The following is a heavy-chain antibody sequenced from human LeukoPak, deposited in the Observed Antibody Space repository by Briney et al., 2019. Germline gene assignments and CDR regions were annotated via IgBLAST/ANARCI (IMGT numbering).Heavy chain of an antibody. CDR3: VRSAGLCGGSGSGCYPHWFDP. V-gene: IGHV3-23*01. CDR1: GFTFSTYA. J-gene: IGHJ5*02. CDR2: VSGGFTT. Sequence: GGSLRLSCATSGFTFSTYAMTSVRQAPGKGLEWVSVVSGGFTTYYADSVKGRFTVSRDNSKNTLYLQMNSLRVEDTAIYYCVRSAGLCGGSGSGCYPHWFDPWGRGTLVTVSS. D-gene: IGHD2-8*02.